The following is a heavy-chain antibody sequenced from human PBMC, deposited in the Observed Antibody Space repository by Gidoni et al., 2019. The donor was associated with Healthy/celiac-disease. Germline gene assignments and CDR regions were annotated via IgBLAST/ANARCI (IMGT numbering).Heavy chain of an antibody. J-gene: IGHJ3*02. V-gene: IGHV4-59*01. CDR1: GGSISSYY. CDR3: ARVGQQLDDAFDI. Sequence: QVQLQESGPGLVKPSETLSLTCTVSGGSISSYYWSWIRQPPGKGLEWIGYIYYSGSTNYNPSLKSRVTISVDTSKNQFSLKLSSVTAADTAVYYCARVGQQLDDAFDIWGQGTMVTVSS. D-gene: IGHD6-13*01. CDR2: IYYSGST.